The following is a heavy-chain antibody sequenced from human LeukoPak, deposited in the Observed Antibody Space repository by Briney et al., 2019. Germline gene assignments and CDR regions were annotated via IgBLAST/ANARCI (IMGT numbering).Heavy chain of an antibody. J-gene: IGHJ6*03. V-gene: IGHV3-21*01. CDR3: ARAGLWFGEDYYYYMDV. D-gene: IGHD3-10*01. Sequence: PGGSLRLSCAASGFTFSSYSMNWVRQAPGKGLEWVSSISSSSSYIYYADSVKGRFTISRDNAKNSLYLQMNSLRAEDTAVYYCARAGLWFGEDYYYYMDVWGKGTTVTVSS. CDR1: GFTFSSYS. CDR2: ISSSSSYI.